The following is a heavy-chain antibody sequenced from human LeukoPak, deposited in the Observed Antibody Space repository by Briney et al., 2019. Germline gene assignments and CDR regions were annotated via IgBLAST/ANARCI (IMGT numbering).Heavy chain of an antibody. Sequence: SVKVSCKASGGTFSSYAISWVRQAPGQGLKWMGGIIPIFGTANYAQKFQGRVTITTDESTSAAYMELSSLRSEDTAVYYCASTPRGVPDAILARPDDYWGQGTLVTVSS. J-gene: IGHJ4*02. V-gene: IGHV1-69*05. CDR1: GGTFSSYA. CDR3: ASTPRGVPDAILARPDDY. CDR2: IIPIFGTA. D-gene: IGHD2-2*02.